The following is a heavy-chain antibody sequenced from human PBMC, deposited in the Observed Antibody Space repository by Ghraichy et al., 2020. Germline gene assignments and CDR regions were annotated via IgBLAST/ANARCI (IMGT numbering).Heavy chain of an antibody. D-gene: IGHD3-10*01. CDR3: ARVPTYYGSGSSSHNWFDP. V-gene: IGHV1-3*01. J-gene: IGHJ5*02. CDR2: INAGNGNT. Sequence: ASVKVSCKASGYTFTTYAMHWVRQAPGQRLEWMGWINAGNGNTRYSHKFQGRVTITRDTSASTAYMELSSLRSEDMAVYYCARVPTYYGSGSSSHNWFDPWGQGTLVTVSS. CDR1: GYTFTTYA.